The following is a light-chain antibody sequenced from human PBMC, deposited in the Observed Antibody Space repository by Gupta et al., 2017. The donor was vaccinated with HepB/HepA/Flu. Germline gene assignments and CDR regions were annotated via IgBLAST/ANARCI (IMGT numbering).Light chain of an antibody. CDR2: AAS. V-gene: IGKV1-39*01. CDR3: HQNDSKPLVT. J-gene: IGKJ3*01. Sequence: IQLTQSPSSLSAYVGDRVTSTCRASQSISSYLSSYKQKPRKAPKLLIYAASSWQSGVTSRFSGSGSGKDFSLTISSRQPEDFENYYCHQNDSKPLVTFDYGSKVDIK. CDR1: QSISSY.